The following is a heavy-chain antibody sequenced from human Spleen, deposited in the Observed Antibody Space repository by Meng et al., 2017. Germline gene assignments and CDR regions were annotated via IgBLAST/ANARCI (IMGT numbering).Heavy chain of an antibody. Sequence: QPQLQESGPGLVKPSEALSLTCRVSGGSISTSGYYWGWIRQPPGKGLEWIGGIGHSGFTYYTPSVKSRVTVSIDTSKSQFSLKLTSVTAADTAVYFCVRSSAWVRTGFDPWGQGTLVTVSS. CDR2: IGHSGFT. CDR1: GGSISTSGYY. CDR3: VRSSAWVRTGFDP. J-gene: IGHJ5*02. D-gene: IGHD3-22*01. V-gene: IGHV4-39*01.